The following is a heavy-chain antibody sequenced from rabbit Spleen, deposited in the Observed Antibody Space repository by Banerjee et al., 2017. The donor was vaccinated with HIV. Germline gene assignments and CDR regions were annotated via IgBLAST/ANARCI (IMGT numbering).Heavy chain of an antibody. CDR3: ARDLADVIGWNFNL. CDR1: GFSFSNKVI. J-gene: IGHJ4*01. CDR2: TNTRSGDT. D-gene: IGHD2-1*01. V-gene: IGHV1S45*01. Sequence: QQQLVESGGGLVKPGASLTLTCTASGFSFSNKVIMCWVRQAPGKGLEWIACTNTRSGDTVHATWAKGRFTISNASCTTVTLQMTSLTAADSANYFCARDLADVIGWNFNLWGPGTLVTVS.